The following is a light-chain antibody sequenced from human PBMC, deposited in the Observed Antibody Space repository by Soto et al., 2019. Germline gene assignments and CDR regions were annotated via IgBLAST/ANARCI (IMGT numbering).Light chain of an antibody. CDR2: DVD. CDR1: SSDIGGYNH. Sequence: QSALTQPTSVSGSPGQSITISCTGVSSDIGGYNHVSWYQQHPGNVPRLIIYDVDNRPLGISNRFSGSQSGNTASLSISGLQAEDEADYYCCAHTARTTLSWVFGGGTKLTVL. V-gene: IGLV2-14*03. CDR3: CAHTARTTLSWV. J-gene: IGLJ3*02.